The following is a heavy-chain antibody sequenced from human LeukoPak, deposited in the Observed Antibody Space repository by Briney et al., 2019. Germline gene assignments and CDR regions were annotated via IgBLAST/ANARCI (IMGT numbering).Heavy chain of an antibody. J-gene: IGHJ6*04. V-gene: IGHV1-8*01. CDR1: GYTFTSYD. CDR3: TRGAVSSSCSGGSCYTVDV. D-gene: IGHD2-15*01. Sequence: ASVKVSCKASGYTFTSYDINWVRQATGQGPEWMGWMNPNSGNTGYAQKFQGRVTMTRDTSISTAYMELSSLRSEDTAIYYCTRGAVSSSCSGGSCYTVDVWGKGTTVTVSS. CDR2: MNPNSGNT.